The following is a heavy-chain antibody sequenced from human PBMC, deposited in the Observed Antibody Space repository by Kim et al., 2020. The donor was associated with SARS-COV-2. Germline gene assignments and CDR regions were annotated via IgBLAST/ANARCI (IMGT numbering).Heavy chain of an antibody. D-gene: IGHD3-10*01. CDR3: ARAGVDV. J-gene: IGHJ6*02. CDR2: DGSNK. V-gene: IGHV3-33*01. Sequence: DGSNKYYADSVKGRFTISRDNSKNTLYLQMNSLRAEDTAVYYCARAGVDVWGQGTTVTVSS.